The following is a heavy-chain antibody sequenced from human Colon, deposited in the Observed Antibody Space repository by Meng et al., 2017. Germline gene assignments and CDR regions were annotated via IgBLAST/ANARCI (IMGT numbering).Heavy chain of an antibody. CDR1: GNTFSRYA. J-gene: IGHJ5*02. CDR2: INAGNGNT. D-gene: IGHD5-24*01. Sequence: QVQVVQSGAEVKKSWASVKVSCKPSGNTFSRYAMHWVRQAPGQRLEWMGWINAGNGNTKYSQKFQDRVTLTRDTSASTVYMELSSLTSEDTAVYYCARDQAPISSQLAANWFDPWGQGTLVTVSS. CDR3: ARDQAPISSQLAANWFDP. V-gene: IGHV1-3*01.